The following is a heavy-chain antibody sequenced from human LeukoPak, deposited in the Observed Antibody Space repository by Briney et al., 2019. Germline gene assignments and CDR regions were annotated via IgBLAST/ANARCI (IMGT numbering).Heavy chain of an antibody. J-gene: IGHJ4*02. V-gene: IGHV3-7*01. CDR2: INHDGSEK. D-gene: IGHD3-10*01. CDR3: ARGTALPGVDY. Sequence: GGSLRLSCAASGFTFSNTWMNWFRQAPGRLEWVANINHDGSEKNYVDSVEGRFTITRDNTKKSLYLQMNSLGAEDTAVYYCARGTALPGVDYWGQGTLVIVSS. CDR1: GFTFSNTW.